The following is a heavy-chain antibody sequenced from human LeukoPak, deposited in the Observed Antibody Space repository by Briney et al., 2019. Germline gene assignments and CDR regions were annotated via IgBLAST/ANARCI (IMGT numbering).Heavy chain of an antibody. CDR1: GFSFSSYW. V-gene: IGHV3-7*02. J-gene: IGHJ4*02. CDR3: ARVSPEIVVVTGTGAPDY. CDR2: IKEDGSEK. Sequence: PGGSLRLSCAAAGFSFSSYWMTWVRQAPGKGLEWVANIKEDGSEKYYVDSVKGRFTISRDNGKNSLYLQMNRLRAEDTAVYYCARVSPEIVVVTGTGAPDYWGQGTLVTVSS. D-gene: IGHD2-21*02.